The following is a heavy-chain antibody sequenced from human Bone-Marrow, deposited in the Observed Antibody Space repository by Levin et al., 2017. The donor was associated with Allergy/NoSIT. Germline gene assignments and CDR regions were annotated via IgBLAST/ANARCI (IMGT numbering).Heavy chain of an antibody. CDR1: GGTFSSYA. CDR3: ARSARWYAESSGYHMD. J-gene: IGHJ4*02. Sequence: SVKVSCKASGGTFSSYAISWVRQAPGQGLEWMGGIIPIFGTANYAQKFQGRVTITADESTSTAYMELSSLRSEDTAVYYCARSARWYAESSGYHMDWGQGTLVTVSS. CDR2: IIPIFGTA. D-gene: IGHD3-22*01. V-gene: IGHV1-69*13.